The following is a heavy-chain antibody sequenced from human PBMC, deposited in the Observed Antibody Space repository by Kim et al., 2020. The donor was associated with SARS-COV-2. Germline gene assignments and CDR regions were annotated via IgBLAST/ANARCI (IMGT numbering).Heavy chain of an antibody. V-gene: IGHV3-33*06. CDR1: GFTFSSYA. CDR2: IWYDGSNK. CDR3: AKDECTNGVCYQE. D-gene: IGHD2-8*01. Sequence: GGSLRLSCAASGFTFSSYAMHWVRQAPGKGLEWVAVIWYDGSNKYYADSVKGRFTISRDNSKNTLYLQMNSLRAEDTAVYYCAKDECTNGVCYQEWGQGTLVTVSS. J-gene: IGHJ4*02.